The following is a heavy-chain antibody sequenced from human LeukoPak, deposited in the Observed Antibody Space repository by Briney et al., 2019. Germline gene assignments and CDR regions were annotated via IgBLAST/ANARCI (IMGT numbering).Heavy chain of an antibody. Sequence: GGSLRLSCEASRFTFSAYAMNWVRQAPGKGLEWVSYISSSSSTVYYADSLKGRFTISRDNAKNSLYLQMNSLRDEDTAVYYCARAQTYYGSGSYLYWGQGTLVTVSS. CDR2: ISSSSSTV. D-gene: IGHD3-10*01. V-gene: IGHV3-48*02. J-gene: IGHJ4*02. CDR1: RFTFSAYA. CDR3: ARAQTYYGSGSYLY.